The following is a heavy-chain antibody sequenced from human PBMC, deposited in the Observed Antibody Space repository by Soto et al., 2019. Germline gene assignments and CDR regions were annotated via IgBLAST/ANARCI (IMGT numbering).Heavy chain of an antibody. CDR2: INPNSGGT. V-gene: IGHV1-2*04. CDR1: GYTFTGYY. J-gene: IGHJ4*02. Sequence: APVKVSCKAAGYTFTGYYMHWVRQAPRQGLEWMGWINPNSGGTNYAQKFQGWVTMTRDTSISTAYMELSRLRSDDTAVYYCARDARGDEAPMDYWGQGTLVTV. D-gene: IGHD3-10*01. CDR3: ARDARGDEAPMDY.